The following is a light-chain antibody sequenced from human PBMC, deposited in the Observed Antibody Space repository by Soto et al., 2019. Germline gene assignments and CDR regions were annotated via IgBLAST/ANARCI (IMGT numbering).Light chain of an antibody. CDR2: QDS. CDR3: QAWDSSTRVV. Sequence: SYELTQPPSVSVSPGQTASITCSGDKLWDKYACWYQQKPGQSPVLVIYQDSKRPSGIPERFSGSNSGNTATLTISGTQAMDEADYYCQAWDSSTRVVFGGGTKLTVL. J-gene: IGLJ2*01. CDR1: KLWDKY. V-gene: IGLV3-1*01.